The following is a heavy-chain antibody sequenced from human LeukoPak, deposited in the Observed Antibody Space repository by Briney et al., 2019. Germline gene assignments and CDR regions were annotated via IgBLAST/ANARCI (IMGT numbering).Heavy chain of an antibody. V-gene: IGHV4-4*07. J-gene: IGHJ5*02. D-gene: IGHD1/OR15-1a*01. CDR1: GDSSNTYS. Sequence: SETLSLTCTVSGDSSNTYSWNWIRQPPGKALEWIGRISSSGNTNYNPSLRSRVTMSLDRSKNQFSLKLSSVTAADTAVYYCARRVWEQRSVAHENWFDPWGQGTLVSVSS. CDR2: ISSSGNT. CDR3: ARRVWEQRSVAHENWFDP.